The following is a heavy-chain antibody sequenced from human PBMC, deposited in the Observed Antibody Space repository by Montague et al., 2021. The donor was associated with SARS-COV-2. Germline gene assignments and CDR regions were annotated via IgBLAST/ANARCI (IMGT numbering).Heavy chain of an antibody. Sequence: SETLSLTCTVAGGSISSSNYYWGWIRQPPGKGLEWIGSLFYSGSSFYNPSLKSRVTISVDTSKNQFSQRLSSVTAADTAVYYCVAEWLAIYYFDFWGQGTLVTVSS. J-gene: IGHJ4*02. D-gene: IGHD6-19*01. CDR1: GGSISSSNYY. CDR3: VAEWLAIYYFDF. CDR2: LFYSGSS. V-gene: IGHV4-39*01.